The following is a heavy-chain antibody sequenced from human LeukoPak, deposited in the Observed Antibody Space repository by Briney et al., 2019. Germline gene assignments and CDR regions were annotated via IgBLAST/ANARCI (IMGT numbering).Heavy chain of an antibody. CDR3: ARPSGMAAAGTLLSFDP. Sequence: ASVKVSCKASGYTFTGYYIHWVRQAPGQGLEWMGWINPNSGDTNYAQKFQGRVTMTREPSITTAYMELSRLRSDDTAVYYCARPSGMAAAGTLLSFDPWGQGTLVTVSS. V-gene: IGHV1-2*02. CDR1: GYTFTGYY. D-gene: IGHD6-13*01. J-gene: IGHJ5*02. CDR2: INPNSGDT.